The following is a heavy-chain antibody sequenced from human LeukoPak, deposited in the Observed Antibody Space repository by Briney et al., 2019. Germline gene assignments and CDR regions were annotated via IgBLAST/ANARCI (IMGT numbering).Heavy chain of an antibody. CDR2: INHSGST. CDR3: AREAGGYSSSGFFDY. J-gene: IGHJ4*02. D-gene: IGHD6-6*01. V-gene: IGHV4-34*01. Sequence: SETLSLTCAVYGGSFSGYYWSWIRQPPGKGLEWIGEINHSGSTNYNPSLKSRVTISVDTSKNQFSLKLSSVTAADTAVYYCAREAGGYSSSGFFDYWGQGTLVTVPS. CDR1: GGSFSGYY.